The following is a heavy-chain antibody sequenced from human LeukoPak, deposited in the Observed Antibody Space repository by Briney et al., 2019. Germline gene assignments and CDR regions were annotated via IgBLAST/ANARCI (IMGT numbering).Heavy chain of an antibody. CDR1: GYTFTSYG. D-gene: IGHD1-26*01. CDR2: INPSGGST. Sequence: ASVKVSCKASGYTFTSYGISWVRQAPGQGLEWMGIINPSGGSTSYAQKFQGRVTMTRDTSTSTVYMELSSLRSEDTAVYYCARDQGGSYDAFDIWGQGTMVTVSS. V-gene: IGHV1-46*01. J-gene: IGHJ3*02. CDR3: ARDQGGSYDAFDI.